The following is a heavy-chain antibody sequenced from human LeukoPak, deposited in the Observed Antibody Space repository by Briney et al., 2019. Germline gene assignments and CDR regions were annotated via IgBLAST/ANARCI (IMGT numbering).Heavy chain of an antibody. CDR3: AHSMGDQYYYYYMDV. CDR1: GFALSTSGVG. D-gene: IGHD3-16*01. J-gene: IGHJ6*03. V-gene: IGHV2-5*02. Sequence: SGPTLVTPTQTLTPTGTFAGFALSTSGVGVGWIRQPPGKALEWLALIYWDDDKRYSPSPKSRLTITKDTSKNQVVLTMTNMDPVDTATYYCAHSMGDQYYYYYMDVWGKGTTVTVSS. CDR2: IYWDDDK.